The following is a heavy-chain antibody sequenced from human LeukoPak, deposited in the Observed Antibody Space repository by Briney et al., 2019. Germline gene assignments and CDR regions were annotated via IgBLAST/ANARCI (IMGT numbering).Heavy chain of an antibody. Sequence: GGSLRLSCAASGFTFSSYGMHWVRQAPGKGLEWVAVISYDGSNKYYADSVKGRFTISRDNSKNTLYLQMSSLRAEDTAVYYCAKDLGAGPFDYWGQGTLVTVSS. CDR1: GFTFSSYG. CDR2: ISYDGSNK. D-gene: IGHD1-26*01. V-gene: IGHV3-30*18. CDR3: AKDLGAGPFDY. J-gene: IGHJ4*02.